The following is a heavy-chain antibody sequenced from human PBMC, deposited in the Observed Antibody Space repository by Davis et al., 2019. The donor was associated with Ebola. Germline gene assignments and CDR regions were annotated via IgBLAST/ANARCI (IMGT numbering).Heavy chain of an antibody. J-gene: IGHJ2*01. CDR1: GGSISSYY. D-gene: IGHD3-3*01. Sequence: SETLSLTCNVSGGSISSYYWSWIRQPPGKGLEWIGYIYYSGSTNYNPSLKSRVTISVDTSKNQFSLKLSSVTAADTAVYYCARHRTIFGVVISYWYFDLWGRGTLVTVSS. V-gene: IGHV4-59*08. CDR3: ARHRTIFGVVISYWYFDL. CDR2: IYYSGST.